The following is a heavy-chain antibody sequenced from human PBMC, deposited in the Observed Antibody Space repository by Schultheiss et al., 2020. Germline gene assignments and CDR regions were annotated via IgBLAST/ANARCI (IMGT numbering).Heavy chain of an antibody. CDR2: ISAYNGNT. CDR1: GYTFTSYG. Sequence: ASVKVSCKASGYTFTSYGISWVRQAPGQGLEWMGWISAYNGNTNYAQKLQGRVTMTTDTSTSTAYMELRSLRSDDTAVYYCARVNIVVVVAATPDPWFDPWGQGTLVTVSS. CDR3: ARVNIVVVVAATPDPWFDP. D-gene: IGHD2-15*01. J-gene: IGHJ5*02. V-gene: IGHV1-18*01.